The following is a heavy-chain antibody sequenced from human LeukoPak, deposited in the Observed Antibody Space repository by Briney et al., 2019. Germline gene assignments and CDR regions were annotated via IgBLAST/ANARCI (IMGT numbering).Heavy chain of an antibody. CDR2: INQDGSEK. J-gene: IGHJ4*02. Sequence: GGSLRLSCATSGFSFNNDWMDWVRQAPGKGLEWVANINQDGSEKNCLDSVKGRFTISRDNAQNSLYLQMNGLRVEDTAVYYCTRRLDEWGQGALVTVSS. V-gene: IGHV3-7*01. D-gene: IGHD3-16*01. CDR3: TRRLDE. CDR1: GFSFNNDW.